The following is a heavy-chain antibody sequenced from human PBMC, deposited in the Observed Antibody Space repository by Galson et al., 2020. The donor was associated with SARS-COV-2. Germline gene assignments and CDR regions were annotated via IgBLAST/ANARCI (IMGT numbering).Heavy chain of an antibody. CDR1: GGSISSSSYY. D-gene: IGHD3-3*01. J-gene: IGHJ4*02. CDR2: IYYSGST. CDR3: ASDGIFWSVY. V-gene: IGHV4-39*07. Sequence: SETLSLTCTVSGGSISSSSYYWGWIRQPPGKGLEWIGSIYYSGSTYYNPSLKSRVTISVDTSKNQFSLKLSSVTAADTAVYYCASDGIFWSVYWGQGTLVTVSS.